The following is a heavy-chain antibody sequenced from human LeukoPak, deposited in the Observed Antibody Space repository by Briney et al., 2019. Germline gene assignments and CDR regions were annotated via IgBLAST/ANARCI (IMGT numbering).Heavy chain of an antibody. J-gene: IGHJ4*02. D-gene: IGHD3-9*01. CDR1: GFTFSGGA. Sequence: GGSLRLSCQASGFTFSGGAMNWIRQVPGKGLEWVSAISGSGAHTFYADSVEGRFTVSRDNFNDTLYLQMNNLRVDDTAIYYCARDWFNDYWGQGTLVTVSS. V-gene: IGHV3-23*01. CDR3: ARDWFNDY. CDR2: ISGSGAHT.